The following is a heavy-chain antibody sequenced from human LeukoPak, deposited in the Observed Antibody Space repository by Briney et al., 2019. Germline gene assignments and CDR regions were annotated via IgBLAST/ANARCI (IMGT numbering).Heavy chain of an antibody. V-gene: IGHV4-59*01. CDR3: ARVGVDSSGYYSLDY. Sequence: PSETLSLTCTVSGGSISSYYWSWIRQPPGEGLEWIGYISYSGSTNYNPSLKSRVTMSVDTSKNQFSLKLSSVTAADTAVYYCARVGVDSSGYYSLDYWGQGALVTVSS. CDR1: GGSISSYY. J-gene: IGHJ4*02. CDR2: ISYSGST. D-gene: IGHD3-22*01.